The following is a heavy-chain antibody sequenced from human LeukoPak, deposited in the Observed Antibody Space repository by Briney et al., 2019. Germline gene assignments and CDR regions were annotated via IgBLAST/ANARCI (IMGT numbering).Heavy chain of an antibody. V-gene: IGHV3-30*18. Sequence: GGSLRLSCAASGFTFSSYGMHWVRQAPGKGLEWVAVISYDGSNKYYADSVKGRLTISRDNSKNTLYLQMNSLRAEDTAVYYCAKEIAAAGTPDLYYFDYWGQGTLVTVSS. J-gene: IGHJ4*02. CDR2: ISYDGSNK. CDR1: GFTFSSYG. CDR3: AKEIAAAGTPDLYYFDY. D-gene: IGHD6-13*01.